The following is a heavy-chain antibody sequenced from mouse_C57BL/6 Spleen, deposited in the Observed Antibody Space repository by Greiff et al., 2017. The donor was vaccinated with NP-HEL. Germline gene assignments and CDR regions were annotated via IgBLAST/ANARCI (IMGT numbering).Heavy chain of an antibody. D-gene: IGHD2-4*01. V-gene: IGHV1-26*01. CDR3: ASPLYYDCGPVAY. CDR1: GYTFTDYY. J-gene: IGHJ3*01. CDR2: INPNNGGT. Sequence: VQLQQSGPELVKPGASVKISCKASGYTFTDYYMNWVKQSHGKSLEWIGDINPNNGGTSSNQNYKGKATLTVDMSSSTAYMELRSLTSEDCAVYYCASPLYYDCGPVAYWGQGALVTVSA.